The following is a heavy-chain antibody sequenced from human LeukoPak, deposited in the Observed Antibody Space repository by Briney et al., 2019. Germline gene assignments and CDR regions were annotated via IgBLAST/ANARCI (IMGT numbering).Heavy chain of an antibody. CDR1: GYTSTGYY. J-gene: IGHJ6*03. CDR2: INPNSGGT. V-gene: IGHV1-2*02. CDR3: ARDLGESSSWYHADYYYYMDV. Sequence: GASVKVSCKASGYTSTGYYMHWVRQAPGQGLEWMGWINPNSGGTNYAQKFQGRVTMTRDTSISTAYMELSRLRSDDTAVYYCARDLGESSSWYHADYYYYMDVWGEGTTVTVSS. D-gene: IGHD6-13*01.